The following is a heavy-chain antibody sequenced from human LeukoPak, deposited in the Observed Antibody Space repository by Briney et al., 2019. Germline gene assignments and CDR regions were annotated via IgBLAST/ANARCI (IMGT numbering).Heavy chain of an antibody. J-gene: IGHJ4*02. Sequence: GGSLRLSCAASGFAFSNCVMNWVRQAPGKGLEWVSAISGSGGSTYYADSVKGRFTISRDSSKNTLYLQMDSLRAEDTAVYYCAQREMATITYWGQGTLVTVSS. CDR3: AQREMATITY. CDR2: ISGSGGST. V-gene: IGHV3-23*01. CDR1: GFAFSNCV. D-gene: IGHD5-24*01.